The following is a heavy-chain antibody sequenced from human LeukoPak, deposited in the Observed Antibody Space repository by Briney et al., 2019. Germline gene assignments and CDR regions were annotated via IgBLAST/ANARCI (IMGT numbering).Heavy chain of an antibody. J-gene: IGHJ4*02. V-gene: IGHV4-61*02. CDR2: IYTSGST. CDR1: GGSISSGSYY. CDR3: ARERPDHYDFWSGYWIFDY. Sequence: PSQTLSLTCTVPGGSISSGSYYWSWIRQPAGKGLECIGRIYTSGSTNYNPSLKSRVTISVDTSKNQFSLKLSSVTAADTAVYYCARERPDHYDFWSGYWIFDYWGQGTLVTVSS. D-gene: IGHD3-3*01.